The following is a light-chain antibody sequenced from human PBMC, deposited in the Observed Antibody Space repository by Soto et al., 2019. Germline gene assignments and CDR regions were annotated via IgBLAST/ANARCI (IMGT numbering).Light chain of an antibody. CDR3: QQYNNFMYT. Sequence: EIVMTQSPATLSVSPGERATLSCRASQSVSSNLAWYQQKPGQAPRLLIYGASTRATGIPARFSGSGSGTEFTLTISSLQSEDFAVYYCQQYNNFMYTFCQGTKLEIK. J-gene: IGKJ2*01. CDR2: GAS. V-gene: IGKV3-15*01. CDR1: QSVSSN.